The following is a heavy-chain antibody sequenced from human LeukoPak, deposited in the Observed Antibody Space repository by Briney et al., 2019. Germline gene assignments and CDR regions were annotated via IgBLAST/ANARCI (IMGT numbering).Heavy chain of an antibody. CDR2: ISWNSGSI. CDR3: AKSLRNAFDI. J-gene: IGHJ3*02. Sequence: PGGSLRLSCAASGFTFDDYAMHWVRQAPGKGLEWVSGISWNSGSIGYADSVKGRFTISRDNAKKSLYLQMNSLRAEDTAVYYCAKSLRNAFDIWGQGTMVTVSS. D-gene: IGHD3-3*01. CDR1: GFTFDDYA. V-gene: IGHV3-9*01.